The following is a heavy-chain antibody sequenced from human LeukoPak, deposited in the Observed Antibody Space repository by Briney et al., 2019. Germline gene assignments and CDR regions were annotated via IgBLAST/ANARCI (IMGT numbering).Heavy chain of an antibody. Sequence: GGSLRLSCAASGFTFSSYWMSWVRQAPGKGLEWVANIKQDGSEKYYVDSVKGRFTISRDKAKNSLYLQMNSLRAEDTAVYYCARDMKLELPASSGYCYGMYVWGQGTTVTVSS. CDR3: ARDMKLELPASSGYCYGMYV. CDR1: GFTFSSYW. D-gene: IGHD1-7*01. CDR2: IKQDGSEK. J-gene: IGHJ6*02. V-gene: IGHV3-7*01.